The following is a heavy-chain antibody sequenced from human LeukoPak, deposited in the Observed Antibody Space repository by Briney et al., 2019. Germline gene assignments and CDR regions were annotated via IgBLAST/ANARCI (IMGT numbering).Heavy chain of an antibody. D-gene: IGHD6-19*01. J-gene: IGHJ6*02. Sequence: GASVKVSCRASGYTFTGYYMHWVRQAPGQGLEWMGWINPNSGGTNYAQKFQGRVTMTRDTSISTAYMELSRLRSDDTAVYYCARVPWSRGWEKDYFGMDVWGEGTTVSVS. CDR1: GYTFTGYY. V-gene: IGHV1-2*02. CDR3: ARVPWSRGWEKDYFGMDV. CDR2: INPNSGGT.